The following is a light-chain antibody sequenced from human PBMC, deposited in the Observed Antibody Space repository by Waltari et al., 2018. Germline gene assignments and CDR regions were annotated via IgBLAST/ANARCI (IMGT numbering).Light chain of an antibody. CDR3: QQYANLPHA. CDR2: DAS. CDR1: QDISND. V-gene: IGKV1-33*01. J-gene: IGKJ5*01. Sequence: DIQRTQSPSSLSESVGDRVTITCQASQDISNDLYWYQQKPGKAPNPLIYDASNLESGVPSRFSGSGSETDFTLAITSLQPEDIATYHCQQYANLPHAFGQGTRLEIK.